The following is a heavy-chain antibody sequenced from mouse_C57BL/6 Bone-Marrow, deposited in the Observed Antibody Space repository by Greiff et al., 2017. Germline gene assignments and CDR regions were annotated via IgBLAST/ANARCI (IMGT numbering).Heavy chain of an antibody. Sequence: EVKLVESGGGLVQPGGSLKLSCAASGFTFSDYGMAWVRQAPRKGPEWVAFISNLAYSIYYADTVTGRFTISRENAKNTLYLEMRRLRSEDTDMYDGERHESCNYGDYFDYWGQGTTLTVSS. CDR3: ERHESCNYGDYFDY. V-gene: IGHV5-15*01. D-gene: IGHD2-1*01. J-gene: IGHJ2*01. CDR1: GFTFSDYG. CDR2: ISNLAYSI.